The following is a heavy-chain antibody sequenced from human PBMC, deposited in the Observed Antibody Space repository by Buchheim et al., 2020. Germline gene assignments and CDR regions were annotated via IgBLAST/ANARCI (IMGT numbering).Heavy chain of an antibody. CDR3: AHRDATVVFDH. CDR1: GFSFSTGGVG. CDR2: IYWDDDK. Sequence: QITLKESGPTLVKPTQTLTLTCTFSGFSFSTGGVGVGWIRQPPGKALEWLAIIYWDDDKRYCSTLKRWLTITKDTSKNQVVLTMTIIDAVDTATYYCAHRDATVVFDHWGQGIL. J-gene: IGHJ4*02. D-gene: IGHD4-23*01. V-gene: IGHV2-5*02.